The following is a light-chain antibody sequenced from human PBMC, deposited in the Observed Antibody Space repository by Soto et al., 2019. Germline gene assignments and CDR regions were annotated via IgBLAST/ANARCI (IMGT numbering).Light chain of an antibody. V-gene: IGKV3-20*01. CDR2: RAS. CDR1: QSVSSSF. CDR3: QQYESSPLT. J-gene: IGKJ4*01. Sequence: EIVLTQSPDTLSLSPGERATLSCRASQSVSSSFIAWYRQKPGQPPRLLIYRASTRATGIPDRFTGSGSGTDFTLTISRLEPEDFAVYYGQQYESSPLTFGGGTKVEIK.